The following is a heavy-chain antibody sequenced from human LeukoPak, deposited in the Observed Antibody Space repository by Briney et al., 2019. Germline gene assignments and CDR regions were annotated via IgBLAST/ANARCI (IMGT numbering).Heavy chain of an antibody. Sequence: GGSLRLSCAASGFTFSSYEMNWVRQAPGKGLEWVSYISSTSSTKYYADSVKGRFTISRDNAKDSLYLQMRSLRIEDTAIYYCARSGYAGAHNMWGQGALVTVSS. CDR2: ISSTSSTK. CDR1: GFTFSSYE. V-gene: IGHV3-48*03. J-gene: IGHJ4*02. CDR3: ARSGYAGAHNM. D-gene: IGHD5-12*01.